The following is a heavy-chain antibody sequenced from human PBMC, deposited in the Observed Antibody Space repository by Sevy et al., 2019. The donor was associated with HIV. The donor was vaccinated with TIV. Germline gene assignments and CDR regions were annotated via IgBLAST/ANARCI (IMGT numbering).Heavy chain of an antibody. D-gene: IGHD3-10*01. V-gene: IGHV3-11*01. CDR3: AREGSLRYFDL. J-gene: IGHJ2*01. CDR2: IISSVLSSGSTI. CDR1: GFTFRDYY. Sequence: GGSLRLSCAASGFTFRDYYMNWIRQTPGRGLEWISYIISSVLSSGSTIYYVDSVKGRFTISRDNAKNSLYLQMNSLRPEDTAVYYCAREGSLRYFDLWGRGTLVTVSS.